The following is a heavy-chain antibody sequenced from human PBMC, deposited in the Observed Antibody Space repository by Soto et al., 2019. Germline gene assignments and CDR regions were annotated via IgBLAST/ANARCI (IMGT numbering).Heavy chain of an antibody. V-gene: IGHV4-31*03. CDR3: ARDFSGYDGRDY. D-gene: IGHD5-12*01. CDR1: GGSISSGGYY. CDR2: IYYSGST. Sequence: QVQLQESGPGLVKPSQTLSLTCTVSGGSISSGGYYWSWIRQHPGKGLEWVGYIYYSGSTYYNPSLKSRVTISVDTSKNQFSLKLSSVAAADTAVYYCARDFSGYDGRDYWGQGTLFTVSS. J-gene: IGHJ4*02.